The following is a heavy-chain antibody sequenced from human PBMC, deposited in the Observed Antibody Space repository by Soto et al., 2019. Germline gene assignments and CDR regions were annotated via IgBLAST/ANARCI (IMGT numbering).Heavy chain of an antibody. J-gene: IGHJ4*02. CDR1: GFTFSSYS. CDR3: ARDLGITGY. CDR2: ISSSSSYI. D-gene: IGHD6-13*01. V-gene: IGHV3-21*01. Sequence: EVQLGESGGGLVKPGGSLGLSCAASGFTFSSYSMNWVRQAPGKGLECVPSISSSSSYIYYADSVKGRFTISRDNAQISLYLQMNSLRAEDTAVYYCARDLGITGYWGQGTLVTVSS.